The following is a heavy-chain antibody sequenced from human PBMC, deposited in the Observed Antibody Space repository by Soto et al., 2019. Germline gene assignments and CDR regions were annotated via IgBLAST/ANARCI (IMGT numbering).Heavy chain of an antibody. CDR3: ARDVIAAAGSPRYGMDV. V-gene: IGHV5-51*01. Sequence: GESLKISCKGSGYSFTSYWIGWVRQMPGKGLEWMGIIYPGDSDTRYSPSFQGQVTISADKSISTAYLQWSSLKASDTAMYYCARDVIAAAGSPRYGMDVWGQGTTVTVSS. D-gene: IGHD6-13*01. J-gene: IGHJ6*02. CDR1: GYSFTSYW. CDR2: IYPGDSDT.